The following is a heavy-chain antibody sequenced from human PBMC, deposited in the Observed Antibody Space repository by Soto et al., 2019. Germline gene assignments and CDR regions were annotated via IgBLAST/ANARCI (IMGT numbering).Heavy chain of an antibody. J-gene: IGHJ4*02. CDR3: ARGDYGTGGYPFPYFDY. D-gene: IGHD2-8*02. Sequence: ASVQVSCKASRYSFTGYYIHWVRQAPGQGLEWMGWINPDSGATNYAQNFQGRVTLTSDTSISTASMDLTSLTSDDTAVYYCARGDYGTGGYPFPYFDYWGQGTLVTVSS. CDR1: RYSFTGYY. V-gene: IGHV1-2*02. CDR2: INPDSGAT.